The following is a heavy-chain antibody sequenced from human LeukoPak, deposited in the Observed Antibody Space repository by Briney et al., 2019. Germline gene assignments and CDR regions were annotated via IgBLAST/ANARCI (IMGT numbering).Heavy chain of an antibody. D-gene: IGHD3-22*01. CDR2: ISGSGGGT. CDR3: ARGPTMKMDV. CDR1: GFTFSSYA. J-gene: IGHJ6*04. V-gene: IGHV3-23*01. Sequence: GGSLRLSCAASGFTFSSYAMNWVRQAPGKGLEWVSSISGSGGGTYYADSVKGRFTISRDNAKNSLYLQMNSLRAEDTAVYYCARGPTMKMDVWGKGTTVTVSS.